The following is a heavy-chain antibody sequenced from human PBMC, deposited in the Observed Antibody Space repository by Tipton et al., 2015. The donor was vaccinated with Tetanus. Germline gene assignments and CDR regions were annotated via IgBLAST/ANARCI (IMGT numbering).Heavy chain of an antibody. CDR1: GGSFSNYF. D-gene: IGHD3-10*01. V-gene: IGHV4-34*01. Sequence: TLSLTCAVYGGSFSNYFWRWIRQPPGKGLEWIGEISPSGNTNYNPSLKSRVTISADTSRNQFSLRLSSVTAADTAVYFCARHPPPYYYGSGSYLDYWGQGTLVTVSS. CDR2: ISPSGNT. CDR3: ARHPPPYYYGSGSYLDY. J-gene: IGHJ4*02.